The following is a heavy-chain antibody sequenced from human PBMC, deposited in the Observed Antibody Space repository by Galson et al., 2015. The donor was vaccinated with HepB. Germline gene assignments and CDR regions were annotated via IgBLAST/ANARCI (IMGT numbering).Heavy chain of an antibody. Sequence: SLRLSCAASGFTFSNAWMSWVRQAPGKGLEWVSVIYSGGSTYYADSVKGRFTISRDNSKNTLYLQMNSLRAEDTAVYYCARVNFDPNGDYFDYWGQGTLVTVSS. J-gene: IGHJ4*02. D-gene: IGHD4-17*01. CDR3: ARVNFDPNGDYFDY. CDR1: GFTFSNAW. CDR2: IYSGGST. V-gene: IGHV3-66*02.